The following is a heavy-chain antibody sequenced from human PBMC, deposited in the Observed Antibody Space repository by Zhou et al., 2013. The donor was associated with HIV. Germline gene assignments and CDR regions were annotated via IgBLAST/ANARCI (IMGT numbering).Heavy chain of an antibody. D-gene: IGHD3-10*01. CDR3: ARDFGADSGSYWGDYYYFDMDV. Sequence: QVQLVQSGAEVKRPGASVKVSCKASGYTFISYGISWVRQAPGQGLEWMGWISPHNGNTKYAQKFQGRVTMTTDTSTSTAYMELRSLRSDDTAVYYCARDFGADSGSYWGDYYYFDMDVWGQGTTVTVSS. V-gene: IGHV1-18*01. J-gene: IGHJ6*02. CDR2: ISPHNGNT. CDR1: GYTFISYG.